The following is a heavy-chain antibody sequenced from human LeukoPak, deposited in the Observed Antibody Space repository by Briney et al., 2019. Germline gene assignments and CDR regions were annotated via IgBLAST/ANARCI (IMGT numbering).Heavy chain of an antibody. V-gene: IGHV3-21*01. CDR3: ARDSEAYGMDV. D-gene: IGHD1-26*01. CDR1: GFTFSSYS. CDR2: ISSSSSYI. Sequence: GGSLRLSCAASGFTFSSYSMNWVRQAPGKGLEWVSSISSSSSYIYYADSVKGRFTISRDNAKNSLYLRMNSLRAEDTAVYYCARDSEAYGMDVWGQGTTVTVSS. J-gene: IGHJ6*02.